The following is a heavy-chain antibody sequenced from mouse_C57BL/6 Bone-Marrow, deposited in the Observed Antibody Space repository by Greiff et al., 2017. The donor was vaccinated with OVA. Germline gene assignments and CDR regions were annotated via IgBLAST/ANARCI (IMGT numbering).Heavy chain of an antibody. CDR1: GYTFTSYD. V-gene: IGHV1-85*01. CDR2: IYPRDGST. Sequence: VQLQQSGPELVKPGASVKLSCKASGYTFTSYDINWVQQRPGQGLEWIGWIYPRDGSTKYNEKFKGKATLTVDTSSSTAYMELHSLTSEDSAVYFCARDPYGIKYYDAMDYWGQGTSGTVSS. J-gene: IGHJ4*01. D-gene: IGHD2-1*01. CDR3: ARDPYGIKYYDAMDY.